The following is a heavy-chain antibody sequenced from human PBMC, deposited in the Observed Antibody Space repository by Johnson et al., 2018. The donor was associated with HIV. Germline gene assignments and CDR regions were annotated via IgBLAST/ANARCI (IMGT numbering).Heavy chain of an antibody. D-gene: IGHD4-23*01. CDR1: GFTVSSYY. V-gene: IGHV3-66*01. J-gene: IGHJ3*02. CDR2: LFSGGSI. CDR3: ANLGDYSGINGFDI. Sequence: VQLMESGGGLVQPGGSLRLSCAASGFTVSSYYMSWVRQAPGKGLEWVSVLFSGGSIYFADSVKGRFTISRDNSKNTLYLQMNSLRAEDTAVYYCANLGDYSGINGFDIWGQGTMVTVSS.